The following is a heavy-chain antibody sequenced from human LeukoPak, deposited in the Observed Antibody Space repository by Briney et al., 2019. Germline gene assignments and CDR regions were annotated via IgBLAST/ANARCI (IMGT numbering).Heavy chain of an antibody. J-gene: IGHJ4*02. CDR3: ARDYCSSTSCLFDY. V-gene: IGHV1-69*13. D-gene: IGHD2-2*01. CDR2: IIPIFGTA. Sequence: VASVKVSCKTSGYTFTSYYMHWVRQAPGQGLEWMGGIIPIFGTANYAQKFQGRVTITADESTSTAYMELSSLRSEDTAVYYCARDYCSSTSCLFDYWGQGTLVSVSS. CDR1: GYTFTSYY.